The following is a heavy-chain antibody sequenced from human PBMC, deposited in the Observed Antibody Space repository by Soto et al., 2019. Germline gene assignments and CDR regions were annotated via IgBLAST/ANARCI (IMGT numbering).Heavy chain of an antibody. V-gene: IGHV1-69*01. J-gene: IGHJ4*02. CDR2: IIPIFGTA. Sequence: QVQLVQSGAEVKKPGSSVKVSCKASGGTFSSYAISWVRQAPEQGLEWMGGIIPIFGTANYAQKFQGRVTITADESTSTAYMELSSLRSEDTAVYYCARSGYEMATISEFDYWGQGTLVTVSS. CDR1: GGTFSSYA. CDR3: ARSGYEMATISEFDY. D-gene: IGHD5-12*01.